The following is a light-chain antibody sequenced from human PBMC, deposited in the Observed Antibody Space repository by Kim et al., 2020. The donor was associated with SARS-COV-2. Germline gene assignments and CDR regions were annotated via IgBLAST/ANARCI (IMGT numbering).Light chain of an antibody. Sequence: SVSPGQTATNTCSGEKLEDRYVCWFQQKPGQSPLLVISQDTKRPSGIPERFSGSNSGNTATLTISGTQATDEADYFCQAWDSNTAVFGGGTQLTVL. J-gene: IGLJ2*01. CDR1: KLEDRY. CDR2: QDT. V-gene: IGLV3-1*01. CDR3: QAWDSNTAV.